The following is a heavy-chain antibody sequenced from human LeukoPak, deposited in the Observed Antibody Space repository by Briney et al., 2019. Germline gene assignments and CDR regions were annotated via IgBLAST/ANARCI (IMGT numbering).Heavy chain of an antibody. J-gene: IGHJ4*02. CDR2: IRYDGSNK. CDR3: AKDGGGSNDY. Sequence: GGSLRLSCAASGFTFSTYGMHWVRQAPGKGLEWVAFIRYDGSNKYYADPVKGRFTISRDDSKNTLCLQMNSLRAEDTAVYYCAKDGGGSNDYWGQGTLVTVSS. D-gene: IGHD1-26*01. CDR1: GFTFSTYG. V-gene: IGHV3-30*02.